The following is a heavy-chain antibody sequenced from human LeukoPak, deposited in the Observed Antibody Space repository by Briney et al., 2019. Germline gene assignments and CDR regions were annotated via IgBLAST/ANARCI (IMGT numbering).Heavy chain of an antibody. CDR1: GYIFSTNW. Sequence: ESLKISCKGSGYIFSTNWIGWVRQMPGKGLEWMGIIYPSDSDTRYNPSFQGQVIISADKSISTAYLQWSSLKASDTAMYYCARGGRSSYGMDVWGQGTTVTVSS. J-gene: IGHJ6*02. V-gene: IGHV5-51*01. CDR3: ARGGRSSYGMDV. D-gene: IGHD1-26*01. CDR2: IYPSDSDT.